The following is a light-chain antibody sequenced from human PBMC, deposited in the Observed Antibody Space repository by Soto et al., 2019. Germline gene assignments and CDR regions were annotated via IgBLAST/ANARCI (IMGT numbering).Light chain of an antibody. J-gene: IGKJ5*01. CDR2: FAS. CDR3: QQFRSFPIT. Sequence: DIPLTQSHSNLCASFLDRVTINFRASQNVNKWLAWFQQKPGKVPKSLIYFASTLQSGVPSRFSASGSGTDFTLTISSLQPEDFATYYCQQFRSFPITFGQGTRLEIK. V-gene: IGKV1-5*01. CDR1: QNVNKW.